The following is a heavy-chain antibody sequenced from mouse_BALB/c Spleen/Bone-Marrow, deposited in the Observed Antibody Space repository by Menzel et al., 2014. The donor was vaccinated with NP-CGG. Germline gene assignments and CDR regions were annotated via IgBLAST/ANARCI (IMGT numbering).Heavy chain of an antibody. Sequence: EVKLQESGAELVKPGASVKLSCTASGFNIKDAYMHWVKQRPAQGLEWIGRIAPANGNTEYDPKFLDKATITADTSSNTAYLQLSSLTSEDTAVYYCARSPGEVNYWGQATLVTVSA. CDR1: GFNIKDAY. J-gene: IGHJ3*01. V-gene: IGHV14-3*02. CDR2: IAPANGNT. D-gene: IGHD1-3*01. CDR3: ARSPGEVNY.